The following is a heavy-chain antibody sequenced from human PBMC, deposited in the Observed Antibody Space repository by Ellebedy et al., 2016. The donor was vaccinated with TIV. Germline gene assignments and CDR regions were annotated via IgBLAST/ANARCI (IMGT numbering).Heavy chain of an antibody. CDR2: ISSSSSTI. D-gene: IGHD3-10*01. V-gene: IGHV3-48*04. J-gene: IGHJ5*02. Sequence: GESLKISCAASPFTFSSYSMNWVRQAPGKGLEWVSYISSSSSTIYYADSVKGRFTISRDNAKNSLYLQMNSLRAEDTAVYYCARGWFGENAWGQGTLVTVSS. CDR1: PFTFSSYS. CDR3: ARGWFGENA.